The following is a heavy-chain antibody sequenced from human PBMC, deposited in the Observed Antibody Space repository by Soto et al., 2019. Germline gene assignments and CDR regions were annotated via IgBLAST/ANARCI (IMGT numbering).Heavy chain of an antibody. D-gene: IGHD3-22*01. CDR1: GGSISSSNW. J-gene: IGHJ6*02. CDR3: ARDPQGSSSGYTIADYYYYYGMDV. Sequence: SETLSLTCAVSGGSISSSNWWSWVRQPPGKGLEWIGEIYHSGSTNYNPSLKSRVTISVDKSKNQFSLKLSSVTAADTAVYYCARDPQGSSSGYTIADYYYYYGMDVWGQGTTVTVSS. CDR2: IYHSGST. V-gene: IGHV4-4*02.